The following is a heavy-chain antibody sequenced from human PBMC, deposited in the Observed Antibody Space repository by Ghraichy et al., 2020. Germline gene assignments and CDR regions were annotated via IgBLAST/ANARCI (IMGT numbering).Heavy chain of an antibody. J-gene: IGHJ4*02. CDR1: GVSVSDYY. CDR3: AGGGNSVPPASDY. CDR2: VYVVGPT. D-gene: IGHD4-23*01. V-gene: IGHV4-59*02. Sequence: SQTLSLTCTVSGVSVSDYYWHWVRQPPGKGLEWIGYVYVVGPTNYNPSLQSRVTISLDTSKNQFSLKLTSVTAADTAVYYCAGGGNSVPPASDYWGQGSLVTVSS.